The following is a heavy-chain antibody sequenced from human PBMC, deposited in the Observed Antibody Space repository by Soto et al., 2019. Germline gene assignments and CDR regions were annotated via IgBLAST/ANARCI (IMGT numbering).Heavy chain of an antibody. Sequence: GSQRLCKAASGVPCRSNYMSWVRKAPGKGLEWVSVIYSGGSTYYADSVKGRFTISRGNSKNTLYLQMNSLRAEDTAVYYCARDYYDFWSDIMNGMDVWGQAITVTGSS. CDR3: ARDYYDFWSDIMNGMDV. CDR2: IYSGGST. J-gene: IGHJ6*02. D-gene: IGHD3-3*01. V-gene: IGHV3-53*01. CDR1: GVPCRSNY.